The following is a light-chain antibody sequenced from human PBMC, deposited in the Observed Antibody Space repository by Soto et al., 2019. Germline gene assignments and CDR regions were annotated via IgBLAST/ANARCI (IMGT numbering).Light chain of an antibody. Sequence: QSVLTQPASVSGSPGQSITISCTGTSSNVGSYKLVSWYQQHPGKAPKLMIFEVNKRPSGVSNRFSGSKSGNTASLTISGLKVEDDADYYCCFSDGTPTYVF. V-gene: IGLV2-23*02. CDR2: EVN. CDR1: SSNVGSYKL. J-gene: IGLJ1*01. CDR3: CFSDGTPTYV.